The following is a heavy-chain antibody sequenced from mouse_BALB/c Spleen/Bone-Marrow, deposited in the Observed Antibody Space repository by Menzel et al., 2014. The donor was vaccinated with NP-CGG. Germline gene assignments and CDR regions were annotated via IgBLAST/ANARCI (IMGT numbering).Heavy chain of an antibody. CDR1: GFTFSSYG. J-gene: IGHJ2*01. Sequence: EVMLVESGGGLVQPGGSLKLSCAASGFTFSSYGMSWVRQTPDKRLELVATINSNGGSAYYPDSVKGRFTISRDNATNTLHLQMSSLKSEDTAMYYCARDYYGSSDYWGQGTTLTVSS. CDR3: ARDYYGSSDY. D-gene: IGHD1-1*01. V-gene: IGHV5-6-3*01. CDR2: INSNGGSA.